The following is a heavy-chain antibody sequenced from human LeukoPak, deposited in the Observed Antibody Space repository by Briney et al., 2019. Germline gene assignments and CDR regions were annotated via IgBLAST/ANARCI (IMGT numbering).Heavy chain of an antibody. V-gene: IGHV3-23*01. CDR3: AKQSGYSYGYRSYFDY. Sequence: PGGSLRLSCAASGFTFSSYAMSWVRQAPGKGLEWVSAISGSGGSTYYADSVKGRFTISRDNSKNTLYLQMNSLRAEDTAVYYCAKQSGYSYGYRSYFDYWGQGTLVTLSS. D-gene: IGHD5-18*01. CDR2: ISGSGGST. CDR1: GFTFSSYA. J-gene: IGHJ4*02.